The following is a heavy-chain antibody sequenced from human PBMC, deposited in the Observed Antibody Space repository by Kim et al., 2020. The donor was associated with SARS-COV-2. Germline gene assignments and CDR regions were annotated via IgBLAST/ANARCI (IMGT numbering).Heavy chain of an antibody. V-gene: IGHV1-69*04. Sequence: YAQKFQGRVTITADKSTSTAYMELSSLRSEDTAVYYCARDRGDGYKSFDYWGQGTLVTVSS. J-gene: IGHJ4*02. CDR3: ARDRGDGYKSFDY. D-gene: IGHD3-10*01.